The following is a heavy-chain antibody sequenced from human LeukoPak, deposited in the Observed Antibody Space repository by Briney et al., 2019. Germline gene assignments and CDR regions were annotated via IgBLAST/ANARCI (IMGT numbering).Heavy chain of an antibody. J-gene: IGHJ4*02. Sequence: GGSLRLSCAASGFTVSRNIMLWVRQAPGKGLEWVSVIFGGGETNYADSVKGRFTISRDNSKNMVYLQMNRLRAEDTAVYYCARTQGFGYYDSSGYYYWGQGTLVTVSS. CDR2: IFGGGET. V-gene: IGHV3-66*01. D-gene: IGHD3-22*01. CDR1: GFTVSRNI. CDR3: ARTQGFGYYDSSGYYY.